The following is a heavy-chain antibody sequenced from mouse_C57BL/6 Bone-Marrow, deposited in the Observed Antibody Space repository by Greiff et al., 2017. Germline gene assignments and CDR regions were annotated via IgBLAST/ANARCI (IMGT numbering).Heavy chain of an antibody. CDR3: ARYYGSFYAMDY. D-gene: IGHD1-1*01. J-gene: IGHJ4*01. V-gene: IGHV1-64*01. Sequence: QVQLQQPGAELVKPGASVKLPCKASGYTFTSYWMHWVKQRPGQGLEWIGMIHPNSGSTNYNEKFKGKATLTVDKSSSTAYMQLSSLTSEDSSVYYCARYYGSFYAMDYWGQGTSVTVSS. CDR2: IHPNSGST. CDR1: GYTFTSYW.